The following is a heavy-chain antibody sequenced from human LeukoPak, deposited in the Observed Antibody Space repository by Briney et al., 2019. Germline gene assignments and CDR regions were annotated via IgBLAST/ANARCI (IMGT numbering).Heavy chain of an antibody. CDR3: ASAYYSSAFDY. CDR1: GYSFSSYW. CDR2: IHPGDSDT. Sequence: GESLKISCKGSGYSFSSYWIGWVRQMPGKGLEWMVIIHPGDSDTRYSPSFQGQVTMSVDKSISTAYLQWSSLKASDTAMYYCASAYYSSAFDYWGQGTLVTVSS. J-gene: IGHJ4*01. V-gene: IGHV5-51*01. D-gene: IGHD2-21*01.